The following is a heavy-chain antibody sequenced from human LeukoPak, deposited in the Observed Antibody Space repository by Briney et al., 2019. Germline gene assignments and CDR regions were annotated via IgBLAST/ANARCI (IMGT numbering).Heavy chain of an antibody. CDR1: GFTFSNYW. D-gene: IGHD6-19*01. CDR3: ARDDVQWLVPYYYGMDV. J-gene: IGHJ6*02. V-gene: IGHV3-7*01. Sequence: GGSLRLSCEGSGFTFSNYWMGWVRQAPGKGLQWVANIKTDGSEKYYVDSVKGRFTISRDNAKNSLYLQMNSLRAEDTAVYYCARDDVQWLVPYYYGMDVWGQGTTVTVSS. CDR2: IKTDGSEK.